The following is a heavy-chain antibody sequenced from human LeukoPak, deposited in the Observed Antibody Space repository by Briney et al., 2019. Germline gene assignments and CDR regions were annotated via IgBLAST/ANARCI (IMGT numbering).Heavy chain of an antibody. CDR2: IYSTGST. V-gene: IGHV4-59*13. D-gene: IGHD1-26*01. J-gene: IGHJ3*01. CDR1: GGSISSYY. Sequence: SETLSLTCTVSGGSISSYYWTWIRQPPGKGLEWIGDIYSTGSTNYNPYLKRRVTISVDTSKNQFYLKLSSVTAADTAVYFCANVRIGETSYDASDVWGLGTMVTVSS. CDR3: ANVRIGETSYDASDV.